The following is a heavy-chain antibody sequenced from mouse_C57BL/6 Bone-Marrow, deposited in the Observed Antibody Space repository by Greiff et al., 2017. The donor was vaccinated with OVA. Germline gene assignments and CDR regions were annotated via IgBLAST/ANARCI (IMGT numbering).Heavy chain of an antibody. Sequence: VKLQESGAELARPGASVKLSCKASGYTFTSYGISWVKQRTGQGLEWIGEIYPRSGNTYYNEKFKGKATLTADKSSSTAYMELRSLTSEDSAVYFCARGVYYSNSWFAYWGQGTLVTVSA. J-gene: IGHJ3*01. CDR2: IYPRSGNT. CDR3: ARGVYYSNSWFAY. D-gene: IGHD2-5*01. V-gene: IGHV1-81*01. CDR1: GYTFTSYG.